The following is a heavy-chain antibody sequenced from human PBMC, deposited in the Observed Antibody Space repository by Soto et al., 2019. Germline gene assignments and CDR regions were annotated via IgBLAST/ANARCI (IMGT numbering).Heavy chain of an antibody. D-gene: IGHD4-17*01. Sequence: QVQLQEAGPGLVKPSQTLSLTCTVSGGSISSGGYYWSWIRQHPGKGLEWIGYIYYSGSTYYNPSLKSRVTISVETSKNQFSLKLSSVTAADTAVYYCARGLFSTPTFFDYWGQGTLVTVSS. CDR1: GGSISSGGYY. J-gene: IGHJ4*02. V-gene: IGHV4-31*03. CDR3: ARGLFSTPTFFDY. CDR2: IYYSGST.